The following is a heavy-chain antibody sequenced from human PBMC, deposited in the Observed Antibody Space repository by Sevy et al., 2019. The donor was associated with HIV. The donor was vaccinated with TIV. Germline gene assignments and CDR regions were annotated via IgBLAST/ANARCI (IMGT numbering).Heavy chain of an antibody. CDR2: ISYDGSNK. CDR1: GFTFSSYA. Sequence: GGSLRLSCAASGFTFSSYAMHWVRQAPGKGLEWVAVISYDGSNKYYADSVKGRFTISRDNSKNTLFLQMNSLRAEDTAVYYCASEGAYCCGGSCLDYYFYGMDVWGQGTTVTVSS. D-gene: IGHD2-15*01. J-gene: IGHJ6*02. V-gene: IGHV3-30-3*01. CDR3: ASEGAYCCGGSCLDYYFYGMDV.